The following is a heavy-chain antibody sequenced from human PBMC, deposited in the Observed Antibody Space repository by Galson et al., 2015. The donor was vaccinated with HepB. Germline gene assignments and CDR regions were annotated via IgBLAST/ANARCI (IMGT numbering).Heavy chain of an antibody. J-gene: IGHJ4*02. CDR1: GFTFSNAW. V-gene: IGHV3-15*01. CDR3: TTLDRGYSGYGFDY. CDR2: IKSKTDGGTT. D-gene: IGHD5-12*01. Sequence: SLRLSCAASGFTFSNAWMSWVRQAPGKGLEWVGRIKSKTDGGTTDYAAPVKGRFTISRDDSKNTLYLQMNSLKTEDTAVYYCTTLDRGYSGYGFDYWGQGTLVTVSS.